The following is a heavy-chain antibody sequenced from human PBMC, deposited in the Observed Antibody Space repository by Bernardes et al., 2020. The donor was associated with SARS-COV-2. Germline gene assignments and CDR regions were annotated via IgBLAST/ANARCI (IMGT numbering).Heavy chain of an antibody. Sequence: GGSLRLSCTAAGFTFNNYAMSWVRRAPGKGLEWVSAISGGGGSTYYADSVKGRFTISRDNSKNTLYLQMNSLRAEDTAIYYCAKDSVGLDGSGYYQYYFDYWGQGTLVTVSS. J-gene: IGHJ4*02. D-gene: IGHD3-22*01. V-gene: IGHV3-23*01. CDR1: GFTFNNYA. CDR2: ISGGGGST. CDR3: AKDSVGLDGSGYYQYYFDY.